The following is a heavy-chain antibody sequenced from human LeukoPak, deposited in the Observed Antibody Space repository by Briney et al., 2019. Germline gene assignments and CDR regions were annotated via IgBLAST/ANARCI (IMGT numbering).Heavy chain of an antibody. J-gene: IGHJ4*02. V-gene: IGHV4-59*01. CDR3: ARVRPIFGVVPNHFDY. D-gene: IGHD3-3*01. CDR2: IYYSGST. CDR1: GGSISSYY. Sequence: SETLSLTCTVSGGSISSYYWSWIRQPPGKGLEWIGYIYYSGSTNYNPSLKSRVTISVDTSKNQFSLKLSSVTAADTAVYYCARVRPIFGVVPNHFDYWGQGTLVTVSS.